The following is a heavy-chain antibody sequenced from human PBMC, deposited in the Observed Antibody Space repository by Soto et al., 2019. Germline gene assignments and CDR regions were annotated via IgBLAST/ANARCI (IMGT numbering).Heavy chain of an antibody. J-gene: IGHJ4*02. CDR3: ARGSSNWAYYFDF. Sequence: SVKVSCKASGGTFSSYAISWVRQAPGQGLEWMGGIIPIFGTANYAQKFQGRVTITADESTSTAYMELSSLRDDDTAVYYCARGSSNWAYYFDFWGQGTLVTVSS. CDR1: GGTFSSYA. V-gene: IGHV1-69*13. CDR2: IIPIFGTA. D-gene: IGHD6-13*01.